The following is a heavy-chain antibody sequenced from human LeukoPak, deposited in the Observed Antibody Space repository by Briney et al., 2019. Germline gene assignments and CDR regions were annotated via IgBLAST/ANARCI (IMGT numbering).Heavy chain of an antibody. CDR3: ARDGSGSYYNSYYYYYMDV. J-gene: IGHJ6*03. V-gene: IGHV3-66*02. Sequence: GGSLRLSCAASGFTFSSYSMNWVRQAPGKGLEWVSVIYSGGSTYYADSVKGRFTISRDNSKNTLYLQMNSLRAEDTAVYYCARDGSGSYYNSYYYYYMDVWGKGTTVTVSS. CDR2: IYSGGST. CDR1: GFTFSSYS. D-gene: IGHD3-10*01.